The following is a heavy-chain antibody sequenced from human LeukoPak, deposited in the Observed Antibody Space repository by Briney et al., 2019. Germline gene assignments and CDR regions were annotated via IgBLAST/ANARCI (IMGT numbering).Heavy chain of an antibody. D-gene: IGHD6-19*01. J-gene: IGHJ4*02. Sequence: SETLSLTCAVYGGSFSGYYWSWLRQPPGKGLEWIGEINHSGSTNYNPSLKSRVTISVDTSKNHFSLKRSCVTAADTAVYYCARTGYSSGDDYWGQGTLVTVSS. CDR1: GGSFSGYY. CDR3: ARTGYSSGDDY. CDR2: INHSGST. V-gene: IGHV4-34*01.